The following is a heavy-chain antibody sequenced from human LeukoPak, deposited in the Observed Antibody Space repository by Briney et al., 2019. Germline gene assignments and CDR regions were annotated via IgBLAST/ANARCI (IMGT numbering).Heavy chain of an antibody. D-gene: IGHD4-17*01. Sequence: SETLSLTCTVSGGSISSGGYYWSWIRQHPGKGLEWIGYIYYSGSTYYNPSLKSRVTISVDTSKNQFSLKLSSVTAADTAVYYCARSSTVTTLDYWGQGTLVTVSS. CDR2: IYYSGST. CDR1: GGSISSGGYY. J-gene: IGHJ4*02. V-gene: IGHV4-31*03. CDR3: ARSSTVTTLDY.